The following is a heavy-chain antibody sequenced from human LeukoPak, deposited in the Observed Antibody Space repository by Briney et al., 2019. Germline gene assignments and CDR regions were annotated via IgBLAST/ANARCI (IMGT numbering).Heavy chain of an antibody. Sequence: SETLSLTCTVSGGSISSSSYYWGWIRQPPGKGLEWIGSIYYSGSTYYNPSLKSRVTISVDTSKNQFSLKLSSVTAADTAVYYCASQLQYDFWSGYSNNWFDPWGQGTLVTVAS. CDR1: GGSISSSSYY. CDR2: IYYSGST. D-gene: IGHD3-3*01. CDR3: ASQLQYDFWSGYSNNWFDP. V-gene: IGHV4-39*01. J-gene: IGHJ5*02.